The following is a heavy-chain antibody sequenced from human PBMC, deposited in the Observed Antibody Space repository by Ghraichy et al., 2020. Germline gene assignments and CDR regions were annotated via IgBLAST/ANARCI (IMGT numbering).Heavy chain of an antibody. CDR3: AKAWGYCSAATCPSYNWFDP. Sequence: LSLTCAASGFPFSSYAMSWVRQTPGKGLEWVSSISFSGANTYYAVSVKGRFTISRDNSKNTLYLQMNSLRADGTAVYYCAKAWGYCSAATCPSYNWFDPWGQGTLVTVSS. D-gene: IGHD2-15*01. J-gene: IGHJ5*02. V-gene: IGHV3-23*01. CDR1: GFPFSSYA. CDR2: ISFSGANT.